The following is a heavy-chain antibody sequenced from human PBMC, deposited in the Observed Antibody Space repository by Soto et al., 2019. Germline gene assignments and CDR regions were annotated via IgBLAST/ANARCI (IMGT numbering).Heavy chain of an antibody. V-gene: IGHV4-61*01. CDR3: ARDIRAAAVYYYYGMDV. CDR1: GGSVSSGSYY. Sequence: SETLSLTCTVSGGSVSSGSYYWSWIRQPPGKGLEWIGYIYYSGSTNYNPSLKSRVTISVDTSKNQFSLKLSSVTAADTAVYYCARDIRAAAVYYYYGMDVWGQGTTVTVSS. J-gene: IGHJ6*02. D-gene: IGHD6-13*01. CDR2: IYYSGST.